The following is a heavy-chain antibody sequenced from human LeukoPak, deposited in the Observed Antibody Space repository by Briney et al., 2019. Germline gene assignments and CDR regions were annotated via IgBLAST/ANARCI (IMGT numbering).Heavy chain of an antibody. V-gene: IGHV3-23*01. CDR3: AKGDTMILHY. CDR1: GFTFSSYA. CDR2: ISGSGGST. D-gene: IGHD3-22*01. Sequence: PGRSLRLSCAASGFTFSSYAMSWVRQAPGKGLEWVSVISGSGGSTYYADSVKGRFTISRDNSKNTLYLQMNSLTAEDTAVYYCAKGDTMILHYWGQGTLVTVSS. J-gene: IGHJ4*02.